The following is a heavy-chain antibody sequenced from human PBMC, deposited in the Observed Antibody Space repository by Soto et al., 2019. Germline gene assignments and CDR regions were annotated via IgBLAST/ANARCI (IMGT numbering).Heavy chain of an antibody. CDR1: GFTFSSYS. CDR2: ISAYSSPI. CDR3: VRGGRGYTRAAVFDI. J-gene: IGHJ3*02. Sequence: EVQLVESGGGLVKPGGSLRLSCVDSGFTFSSYSMNWVRQAPGKGLEWVSSISAYSSPIFYADSVKGRFTISRDNAKHSLYLQMNSLRAGDTAVYYCVRGGRGYTRAAVFDIWGQGTMVTVSS. V-gene: IGHV3-21*06. D-gene: IGHD2-2*02.